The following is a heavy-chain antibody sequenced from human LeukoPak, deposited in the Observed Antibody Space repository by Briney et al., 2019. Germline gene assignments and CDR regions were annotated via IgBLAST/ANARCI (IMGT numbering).Heavy chain of an antibody. CDR1: SYTFTRYG. V-gene: IGHV1-18*01. D-gene: IGHD1-26*01. J-gene: IGHJ4*02. CDR2: ISGSNDNT. CDR3: ARSGRGTYYYFDL. Sequence: ASVKVSCKASSYTFTRYGISWVRQAPGQGPEWMGWISGSNDNTNYAQKFQGRVSMTADTSTSTAYMELRSLRSDDTAVYYCARSGRGTYYYFDLWGQGTLVTVSS.